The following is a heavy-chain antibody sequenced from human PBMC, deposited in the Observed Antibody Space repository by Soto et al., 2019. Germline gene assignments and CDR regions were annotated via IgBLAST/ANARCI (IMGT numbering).Heavy chain of an antibody. V-gene: IGHV3-23*01. J-gene: IGHJ3*02. CDR1: GFTFTTYA. D-gene: IGHD4-17*01. CDR3: AQPRGYGVFDAYDI. Sequence: GGSLRLSCAASGFTFTTYAMSWVRQAPGKGLEWVSAISAGGGTTYYADSVKDRFTISRDNSMNALYLQIHSLRVEDTAVYYCAQPRGYGVFDAYDIWGQGTMVTVSS. CDR2: ISAGGGTT.